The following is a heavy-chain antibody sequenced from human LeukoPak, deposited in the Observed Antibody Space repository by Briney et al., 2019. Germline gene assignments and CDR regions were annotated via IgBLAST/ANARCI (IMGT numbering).Heavy chain of an antibody. CDR3: ARETTVVPYYFDY. J-gene: IGHJ4*02. Sequence: PSETLSLTCTVSGGSISSGDYYWSWIRQPPGKGLEWIGYVYYSGSTYYNPSLKSRVTISVDTSKNEFSLKLSSVTAADTAVYYCARETTVVPYYFDYWGQGTLVTVSS. D-gene: IGHD4-23*01. V-gene: IGHV4-30-4*08. CDR2: VYYSGST. CDR1: GGSISSGDYY.